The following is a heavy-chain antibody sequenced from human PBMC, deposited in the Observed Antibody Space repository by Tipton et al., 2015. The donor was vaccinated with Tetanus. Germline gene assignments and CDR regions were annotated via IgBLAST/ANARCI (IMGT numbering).Heavy chain of an antibody. CDR1: GFTFSKYW. J-gene: IGHJ4*02. Sequence: SLRLSCAASGFTFSKYWMSWVRQAPGKGLERVATINQEGSEKYYVDSVEGRFTISGDNAKNSLYLQMNSLRAEDTAVYYCARDRGRPTTFEYWGQGILVTVSS. D-gene: IGHD3-10*01. CDR2: INQEGSEK. V-gene: IGHV3-7*01. CDR3: ARDRGRPTTFEY.